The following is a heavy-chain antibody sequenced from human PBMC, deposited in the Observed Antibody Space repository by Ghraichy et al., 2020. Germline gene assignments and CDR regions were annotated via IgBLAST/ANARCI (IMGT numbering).Heavy chain of an antibody. J-gene: IGHJ1*01. Sequence: GESLRLSCAASGFTFSSYSMNWVRQAPGKGLEWVSSISSSSSYIYYADSMKGRFTISRDNAKNSLYLQMNSLRAEDTAVYYCARDRTPGAHWGQGTLVTVSS. V-gene: IGHV3-21*01. CDR3: ARDRTPGAH. CDR2: ISSSSSYI. CDR1: GFTFSSYS. D-gene: IGHD1-14*01.